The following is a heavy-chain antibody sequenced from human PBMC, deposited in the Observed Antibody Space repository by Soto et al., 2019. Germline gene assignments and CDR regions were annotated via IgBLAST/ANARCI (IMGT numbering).Heavy chain of an antibody. J-gene: IGHJ4*02. CDR3: ARGWGLGVFDY. V-gene: IGHV4-34*01. CDR2: INHSGST. Sequence: QVQLQQWGAGLLKPSETLSLTCAVYGGSFSGYYWNWIRQPPGRGLEWIGEINHSGSTNYNPSLKGRVTISVDTSKNQFSLKLSSVTAADTAVYYCARGWGLGVFDYWGQGILVTVSS. CDR1: GGSFSGYY. D-gene: IGHD3-16*01.